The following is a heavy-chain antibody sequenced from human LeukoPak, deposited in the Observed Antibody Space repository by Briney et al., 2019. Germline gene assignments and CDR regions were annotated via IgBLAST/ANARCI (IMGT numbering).Heavy chain of an antibody. Sequence: SETLSLTCAVSGYSISSGYYWGWIRQPPGKGLEWIGSIYHTGSTYYNSSLKSRVTISVDTSKNQFSLKLSSVTAADTAVYYCATYCSSTSCYSRYAFDIWGQGTMVTVSS. D-gene: IGHD2-2*02. CDR1: GYSISSGYY. V-gene: IGHV4-38-2*01. CDR2: IYHTGST. CDR3: ATYCSSTSCYSRYAFDI. J-gene: IGHJ3*02.